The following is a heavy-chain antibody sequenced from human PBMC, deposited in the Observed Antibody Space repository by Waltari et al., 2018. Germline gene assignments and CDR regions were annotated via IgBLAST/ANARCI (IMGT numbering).Heavy chain of an antibody. D-gene: IGHD1-1*01. CDR3: AKELERKPYYYYGWDV. J-gene: IGHJ6*02. CDR2: ISNSDDTT. Sequence: EMQLLESGGSLAQPGESLRLSCAASGFTFSDYAMAWVRQAPGKGLEWVSPISNSDDTTYYAESVKGRFTISRDNSKSTLFLQMNSLRADDTAIYYCAKELERKPYYYYGWDVWGQGTTVTVSS. CDR1: GFTFSDYA. V-gene: IGHV3-23*01.